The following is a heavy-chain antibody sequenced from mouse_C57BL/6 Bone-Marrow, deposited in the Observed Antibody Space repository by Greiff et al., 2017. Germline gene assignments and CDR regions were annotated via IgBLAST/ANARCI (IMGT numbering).Heavy chain of an antibody. CDR1: GFNIKDDY. J-gene: IGHJ2*01. CDR3: TGYGNYYY. V-gene: IGHV14-4*01. D-gene: IGHD2-10*02. Sequence: VQLQQSGAELVRPGASVKLSCTASGFNIKDDYMHWVKQRPEQGLEWIGWIDPENGDTEYASKFQGKATITADTSSNTAYLQLSSLTSEDTAVYYGTGYGNYYYWGQGTTLTVSS. CDR2: IDPENGDT.